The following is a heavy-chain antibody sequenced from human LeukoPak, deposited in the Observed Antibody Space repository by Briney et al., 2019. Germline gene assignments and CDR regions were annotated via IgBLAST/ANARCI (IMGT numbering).Heavy chain of an antibody. J-gene: IGHJ6*02. CDR2: IYTSGST. Sequence: SETLSLTCTVSGGSISSYYWSWIRQPAGKGLEWIGRIYTSGSTNYNPSLKSRVTMSVDTSKNQFSLKLSSVTAADTAVYYCARAGRFNGYELGYYGMDVWGQGTTVTVSS. CDR1: GGSISSYY. V-gene: IGHV4-4*07. CDR3: ARAGRFNGYELGYYGMDV. D-gene: IGHD5-12*01.